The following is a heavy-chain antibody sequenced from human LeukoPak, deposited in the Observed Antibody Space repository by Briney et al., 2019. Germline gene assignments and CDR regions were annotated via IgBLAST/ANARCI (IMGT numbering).Heavy chain of an antibody. CDR1: GGSISSGDYY. CDR2: IFYSGST. V-gene: IGHV4-30-4*01. Sequence: SETLSLTCTVSGGSISSGDYYWSWVRQPPGKGLEWIGYIFYSGSTYYNPSLKSRLTISVDTSKNQFSLRLSSVTAADTAVYYCARENPQHYSDYWGQGTLVTVSS. J-gene: IGHJ4*02. CDR3: ARENPQHYSDY.